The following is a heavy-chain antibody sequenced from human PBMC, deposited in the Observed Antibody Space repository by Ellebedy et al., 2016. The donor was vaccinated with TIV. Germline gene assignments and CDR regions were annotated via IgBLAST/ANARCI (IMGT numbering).Heavy chain of an antibody. J-gene: IGHJ4*02. CDR3: AREEASRAVATLDY. D-gene: IGHD5-12*01. CDR1: GFRFSSYG. V-gene: IGHV3-30*03. Sequence: GESLKISCVASGFRFSSYGMHWVRQAPGKGLEWVAVISYDGSNKRYADSVKGRFTISRDRFKNTVYLQMNSLRVEDTAVYICAREEASRAVATLDYWGQGALVTVSP. CDR2: ISYDGSNK.